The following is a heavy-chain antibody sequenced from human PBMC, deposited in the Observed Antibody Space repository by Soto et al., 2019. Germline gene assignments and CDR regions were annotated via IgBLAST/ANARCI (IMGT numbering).Heavy chain of an antibody. CDR1: GFTFDDYA. Sequence: EVQLVESGGGLVQPGRSLRLSCAASGFTFDDYAMHWVRQAPGKGLEWVSGISWNSGDIGYADSVKGRFNISRDNAKSSLYLQMNSLRAEDTALYFCAKGVNYGMDVWSHGTTVTVSS. D-gene: IGHD2-21*01. CDR3: AKGVNYGMDV. CDR2: ISWNSGDI. J-gene: IGHJ6*02. V-gene: IGHV3-9*01.